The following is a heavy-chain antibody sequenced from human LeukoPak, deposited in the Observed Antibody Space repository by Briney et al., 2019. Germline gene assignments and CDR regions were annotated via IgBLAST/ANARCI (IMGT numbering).Heavy chain of an antibody. CDR1: GDSISSSGDF. Sequence: SETLSLTCTVSGDSISSSGDFWGWIRQPPGKGLECIGNIYYAGSTYYNPSLKGRVTISVDTSKNQFSLKLSSVTAADTAVYYCARQLGVAAAGGYHDAFDIWGQGTMVTVSS. CDR3: ARQLGVAAAGGYHDAFDI. V-gene: IGHV4-39*01. D-gene: IGHD6-13*01. J-gene: IGHJ3*02. CDR2: IYYAGST.